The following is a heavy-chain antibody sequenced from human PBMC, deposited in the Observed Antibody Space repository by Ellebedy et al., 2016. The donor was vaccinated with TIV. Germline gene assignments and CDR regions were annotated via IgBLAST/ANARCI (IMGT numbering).Heavy chain of an antibody. D-gene: IGHD3-22*01. V-gene: IGHV3-20*04. Sequence: GESLKISCTASGFTFDDYGMSWVRQAPGKGLEWVSGINWSGGTTGYADSVKGRFTISRDNAKNSLYLQMNSLRAEDTALYFWARVKYDTSGYYYPILDYWGQGTLVTVSS. CDR2: INWSGGTT. CDR3: ARVKYDTSGYYYPILDY. CDR1: GFTFDDYG. J-gene: IGHJ4*02.